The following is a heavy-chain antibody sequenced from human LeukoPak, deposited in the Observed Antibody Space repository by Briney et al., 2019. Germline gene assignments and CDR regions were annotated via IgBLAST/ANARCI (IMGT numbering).Heavy chain of an antibody. CDR3: AKDQQGSQTAYDFWSGYWVYYFDY. CDR1: GFTFSSYN. V-gene: IGHV3-48*01. D-gene: IGHD3-3*01. Sequence: GGSLRLSCAASGFTFSSYNMNWVRQAPGKGLEWVSYISSSSTTIYYADSVKGRFTISRDNSKNTLYLQMNSLRAEDTAVYYCAKDQQGSQTAYDFWSGYWVYYFDYWGQGTLVTVSS. CDR2: ISSSSTTI. J-gene: IGHJ4*02.